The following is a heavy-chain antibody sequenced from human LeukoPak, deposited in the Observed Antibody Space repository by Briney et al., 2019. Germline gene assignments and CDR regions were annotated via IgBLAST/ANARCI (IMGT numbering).Heavy chain of an antibody. CDR1: GYTFTSYG. Sequence: ASVKVSCKASGYTFTSYGISWVRQAPGQGLEWMGWISAYNGNTFYVQKFQGRVTMTTDTSTSTAYMELRSLRSDDTAVYYCARDLGIADYYDSSGYYGDAFDIWGQGTMVTVSS. D-gene: IGHD3-22*01. CDR2: ISAYNGNT. J-gene: IGHJ3*02. CDR3: ARDLGIADYYDSSGYYGDAFDI. V-gene: IGHV1-18*01.